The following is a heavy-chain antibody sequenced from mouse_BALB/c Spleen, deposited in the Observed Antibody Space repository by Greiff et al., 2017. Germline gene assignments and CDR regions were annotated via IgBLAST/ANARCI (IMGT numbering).Heavy chain of an antibody. CDR2: IRNKANGYTT. V-gene: IGHV7-3*02. J-gene: IGHJ3*01. CDR3: ARDPLITTVGGFAY. CDR1: GFTFTDYY. Sequence: EVQLVESGGGLVQPGGSLRLSCATSGFTFTDYYMSWVRQPPGKALEWLGFIRNKANGYTTEYSASVKGRFTISRDNSQSILYLQMNTLRAEDSATYYCARDPLITTVGGFAYWGQGTLVTVSA. D-gene: IGHD1-1*01.